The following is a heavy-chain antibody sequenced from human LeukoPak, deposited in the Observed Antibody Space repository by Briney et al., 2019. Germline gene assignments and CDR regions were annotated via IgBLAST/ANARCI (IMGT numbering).Heavy chain of an antibody. CDR3: ATRGYCSSTSCYRFDY. J-gene: IGHJ4*02. V-gene: IGHV1-24*01. CDR1: GYTLTELS. D-gene: IGHD2-2*02. Sequence: ASVKVSCKVSGYTLTELSMHWVRQAPGKGLEWMGGFDPEDGETIYAQKFQGRVTMTEDTSTDTAYMELSSLRSEDTAVYYCATRGYCSSTSCYRFDYWGRGTLVTVSS. CDR2: FDPEDGET.